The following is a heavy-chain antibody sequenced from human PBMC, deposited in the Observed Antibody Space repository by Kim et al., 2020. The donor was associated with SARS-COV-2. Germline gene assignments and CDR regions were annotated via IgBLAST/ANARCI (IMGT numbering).Heavy chain of an antibody. CDR2: SYYSGST. CDR3: ARRGGILEWLLLGNWF. J-gene: IGHJ5*01. Sequence: SETLSLTCTVSGGSISSSSYYWGWIRQPPGKGLEWIGSSYYSGSTYYNPSLKSRVTISVDTSKNQFSLKLSSVTAADTAVYYCARRGGILEWLLLGNWF. CDR1: GGSISSSSYY. D-gene: IGHD3-3*01. V-gene: IGHV4-39*01.